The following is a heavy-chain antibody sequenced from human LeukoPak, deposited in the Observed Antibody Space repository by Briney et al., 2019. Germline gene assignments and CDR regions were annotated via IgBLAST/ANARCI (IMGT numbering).Heavy chain of an antibody. V-gene: IGHV4-34*01. CDR2: INHSGST. CDR1: GFTVSSNY. CDR3: ARTTEGYAGGPGYSYYYYMDV. J-gene: IGHJ6*03. D-gene: IGHD5-12*01. Sequence: GSLRLSCAASGFTVSSNYMSWVRQAPGKGLEWIGEINHSGSTHYNPSLKSRVTISVDTSKKQFSLKLRSVTAADTAVYYCARTTEGYAGGPGYSYYYYMDVWGKGTTVTISS.